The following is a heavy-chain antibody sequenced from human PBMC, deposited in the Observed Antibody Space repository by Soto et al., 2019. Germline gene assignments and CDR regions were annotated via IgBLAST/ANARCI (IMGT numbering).Heavy chain of an antibody. D-gene: IGHD2-2*01. Sequence: HPGGSLRLSCAASGFTFSSYGMHWVRQAPGKGLEWVAVISYDGSNKYYADSVKGRFTISRDNSKNTLYLQMNSLRAEDTAVYYCAKLQVVPAANNPLPSDYYYYGMDVWAQGTTVTVTS. CDR2: ISYDGSNK. V-gene: IGHV3-30*18. CDR3: AKLQVVPAANNPLPSDYYYYGMDV. J-gene: IGHJ6*02. CDR1: GFTFSSYG.